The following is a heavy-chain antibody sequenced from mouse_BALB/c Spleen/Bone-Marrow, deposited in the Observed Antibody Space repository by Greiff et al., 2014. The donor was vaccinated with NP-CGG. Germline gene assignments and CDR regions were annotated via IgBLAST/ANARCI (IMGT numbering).Heavy chain of an antibody. CDR2: INPYNGGT. CDR3: ARGHYYGYYFDY. V-gene: IGHV1-25*01. CDR1: GYSFTGYT. J-gene: IGHJ2*01. D-gene: IGHD1-2*01. Sequence: EVKLVESGPELVKPGASMKISCKASGYSFTGYTMNWVKQSHGKNLEWIGLINPYNGGTSYNQKFKGKATLTVDKSSSTAYMELLSLTSEDSAVYYRARGHYYGYYFDYWGQGTTLTVSS.